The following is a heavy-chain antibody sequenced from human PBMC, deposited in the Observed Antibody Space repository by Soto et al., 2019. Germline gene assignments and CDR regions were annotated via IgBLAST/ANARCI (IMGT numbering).Heavy chain of an antibody. V-gene: IGHV3-74*01. CDR3: VRTSLVVAAATREDY. CDR1: GFTFSSYW. Sequence: EVQLVESGGGLVQPGGSLRLSCAASGFTFSSYWMHWVRQAPGKGLVWVSRINSDGGSTSYADSVKGRFTISRDNAKNTLYLRMNSLRAEDTAVYYCVRTSLVVAAATREDYWGQGTLVTVSS. D-gene: IGHD2-15*01. CDR2: INSDGGST. J-gene: IGHJ4*02.